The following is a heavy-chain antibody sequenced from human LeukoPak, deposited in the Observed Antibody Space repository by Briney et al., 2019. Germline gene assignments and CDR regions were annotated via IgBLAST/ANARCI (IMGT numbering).Heavy chain of an antibody. CDR2: ISPSSNYI. J-gene: IGHJ4*02. Sequence: PGGSLRLSCAASGFTFSSYSMNWVRQAPGKGLEWVSSISPSSNYIYYADSVKGRFTISRDNAKTSLYLQMNSLRAEDTAVYYCARHLRHPVGGTSYWGQGTLVTVSS. D-gene: IGHD4-23*01. V-gene: IGHV3-21*01. CDR1: GFTFSSYS. CDR3: ARHLRHPVGGTSY.